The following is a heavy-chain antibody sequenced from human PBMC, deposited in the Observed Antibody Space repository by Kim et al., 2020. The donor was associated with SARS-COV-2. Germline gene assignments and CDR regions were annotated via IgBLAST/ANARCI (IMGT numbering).Heavy chain of an antibody. CDR1: GYSFTSYH. Sequence: ASVKVSCKASGYSFTSYHMHWVRQAPGQRPEWVGLIDTGNGNRIYSKKFQDRVTISGDTSASTVYMQLSSLRSEDTAVYYCARGFSGDSQYFDYWGQGILVTVSS. D-gene: IGHD2-21*02. CDR2: IDTGNGNR. J-gene: IGHJ4*02. V-gene: IGHV1-3*04. CDR3: ARGFSGDSQYFDY.